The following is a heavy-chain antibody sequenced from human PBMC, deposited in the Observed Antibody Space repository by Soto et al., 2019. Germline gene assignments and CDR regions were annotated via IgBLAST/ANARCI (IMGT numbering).Heavy chain of an antibody. CDR2: IIPILDIA. D-gene: IGHD2-2*01. J-gene: IGHJ4*02. Sequence: QVQLVQSGAEVKKPGSSVKVSCKASGGTFSSYTISWVRQAPGQGLEWMGRIIPILDIANYAQKFQGRVTITADKSTSTAYMELSSLRSEDTAVYYCARLVPAAMKNDYWGQGTLVTVSS. V-gene: IGHV1-69*02. CDR3: ARLVPAAMKNDY. CDR1: GGTFSSYT.